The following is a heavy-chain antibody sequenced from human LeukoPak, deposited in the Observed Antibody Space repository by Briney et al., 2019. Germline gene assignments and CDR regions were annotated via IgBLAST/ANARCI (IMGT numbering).Heavy chain of an antibody. J-gene: IGHJ4*02. CDR1: GYTFTGYY. CDR2: INPNSGGT. CDR3: ARVSDYYDSRYFDY. V-gene: IGHV1-2*02. D-gene: IGHD3-22*01. Sequence: ASVKVSCKASGYTFTGYYFHWVRQAPGQGLEWMGWINPNSGGTNYAQKFQGRVTMTRDTSITTAYMQLSRLRSDDTAVYYCARVSDYYDSRYFDYWGQGTLVTVSS.